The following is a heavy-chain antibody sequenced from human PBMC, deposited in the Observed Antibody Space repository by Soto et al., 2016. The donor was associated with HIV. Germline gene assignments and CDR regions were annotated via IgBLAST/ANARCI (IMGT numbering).Heavy chain of an antibody. D-gene: IGHD3-10*01. J-gene: IGHJ6*02. CDR2: ISSSSSYI. CDR1: GFTFSSYS. V-gene: IGHV3-21*01. CDR3: AREGASGSGDLVLGFVGMDV. Sequence: EVQLVESGGGLVKPGGSLRLSCAASGFTFSSYSMNWVRQAPGKGLEWVSSISSSSSYIYYADSAKGRFTISRDNAKNSLYLQMNSLRAEDTAVYYCAREGASGSGDLVLGFVGMDVVGPKGPRSPS.